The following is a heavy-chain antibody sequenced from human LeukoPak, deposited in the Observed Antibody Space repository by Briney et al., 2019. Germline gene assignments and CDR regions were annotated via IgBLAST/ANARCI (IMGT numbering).Heavy chain of an antibody. CDR2: ISSSSSYT. Sequence: GGSLRLSCAASGFTFSDYYVSWIRQAPGKGLEWVSYISSSSSYTNYADSVKGRFTISRDNAKNSLYLQMNSLRAEDTAVYYCARDLDGYRSGNGAWGQGTLVTVSS. D-gene: IGHD5-12*01. CDR1: GFTFSDYY. V-gene: IGHV3-11*06. CDR3: ARDLDGYRSGNGA. J-gene: IGHJ5*02.